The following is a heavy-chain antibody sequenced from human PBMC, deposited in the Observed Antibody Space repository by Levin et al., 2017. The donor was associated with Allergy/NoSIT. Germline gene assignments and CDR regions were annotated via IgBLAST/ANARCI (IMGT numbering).Heavy chain of an antibody. CDR1: GFTFSSYS. CDR3: ARSSRGLYYMDV. CDR2: ISSSSSTI. J-gene: IGHJ6*03. Sequence: GGSLRLSCAASGFTFSSYSMNWVRQAPGKGLEWVSYISSSSSTIYYADSVKGRFTISRDNAKNSLYLQMNSLRAEDTAVYYCARSSRGLYYMDVWGKGTTVTVSS. D-gene: IGHD3-10*01. V-gene: IGHV3-48*01.